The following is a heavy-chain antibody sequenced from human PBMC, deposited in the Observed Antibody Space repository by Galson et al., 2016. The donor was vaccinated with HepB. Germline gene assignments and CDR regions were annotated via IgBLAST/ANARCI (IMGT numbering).Heavy chain of an antibody. CDR1: GFPFSSYS. CDR2: ISGSYYT. CDR3: ASDTLVVSRGVIFYMEV. V-gene: IGHV3-21*01. Sequence: SLRLSCAASGFPFSSYSMNWVRQAPGKGLEWVSSISGSYYTNYADSVKGRFTISRDNAKNSVYLQINSLRAEDTAVYYCASDTLVVSRGVIFYMEVWGKGTTVTVAS. D-gene: IGHD3-10*01. J-gene: IGHJ6*03.